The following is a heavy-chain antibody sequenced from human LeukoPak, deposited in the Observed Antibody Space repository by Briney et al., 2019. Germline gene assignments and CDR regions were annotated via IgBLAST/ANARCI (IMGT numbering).Heavy chain of an antibody. Sequence: GESLKISCQGSGYSFTSYWIGWVRQLPGKGLEWMGIIYPGDSDTRYSPSFQGQVTISADKSISTAYLQWSSLKASDTAMYYCARPSYRGSYQYLDHGGQGTLVTVSS. CDR3: ARPSYRGSYQYLDH. CDR2: IYPGDSDT. CDR1: GYSFTSYW. J-gene: IGHJ4*02. D-gene: IGHD1-26*01. V-gene: IGHV5-51*01.